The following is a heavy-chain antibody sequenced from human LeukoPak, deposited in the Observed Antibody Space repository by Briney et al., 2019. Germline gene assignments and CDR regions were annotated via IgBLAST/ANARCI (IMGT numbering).Heavy chain of an antibody. Sequence: GGSLRLSCAASGFYSSNYDIHWVRQAAGKGLEWVSVVGASGDIFFASSVKGRFTVSREHAKNTLYLQMNSLRAEDTAVYYCARRAGAYSHPYDYWGQGTLVTVSS. CDR2: VGASGDI. J-gene: IGHJ4*02. V-gene: IGHV3-13*01. D-gene: IGHD4/OR15-4a*01. CDR3: ARRAGAYSHPYDY. CDR1: GFYSSNYD.